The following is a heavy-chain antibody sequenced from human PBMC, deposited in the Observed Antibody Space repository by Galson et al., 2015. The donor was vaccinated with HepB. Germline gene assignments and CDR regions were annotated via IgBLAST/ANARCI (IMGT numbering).Heavy chain of an antibody. CDR3: ARDRAWDYYNSGGYYRHFDY. D-gene: IGHD3-10*01. Sequence: SLRLSCAASGFTFSNYVLHWVRQAPGKGLEWVAVISHDGSHKYYADSVKGRFTISRDNSRNTVYLQMNGLRPEDTAVYYCARDRAWDYYNSGGYYRHFDYRGQGTLVTVSS. CDR1: GFTFSNYV. CDR2: ISHDGSHK. V-gene: IGHV3-30*04. J-gene: IGHJ4*02.